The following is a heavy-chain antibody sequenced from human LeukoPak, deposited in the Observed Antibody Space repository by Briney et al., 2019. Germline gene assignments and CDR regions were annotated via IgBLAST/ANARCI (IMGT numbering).Heavy chain of an antibody. Sequence: ASVKVPCKVSGYSLSETMHWVRHAPGKGLEWMGGFDPGMAETIYAEKFQGRITMTEDTSTDTAYMELSSLRSEDTAVYYCAPGHEYGLLDYWGQGTLVTVSS. CDR3: APGHEYGLLDY. CDR1: GYSLSET. J-gene: IGHJ4*02. D-gene: IGHD4-17*01. CDR2: FDPGMAET. V-gene: IGHV1-24*01.